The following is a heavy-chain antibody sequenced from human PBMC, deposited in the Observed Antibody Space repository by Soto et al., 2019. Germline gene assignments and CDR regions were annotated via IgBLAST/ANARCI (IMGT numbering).Heavy chain of an antibody. Sequence: SETLSLTCAVYGGSFSGYSWTWIRQPPGTGLEWIGEINHSGGTNYNPSLKSRATISVDTSKNQFSLKLTSVTAADTALYYCARDKITGLFDYWGQGTLVTVSS. CDR3: ARDKITGLFDY. J-gene: IGHJ4*02. V-gene: IGHV4-34*01. CDR1: GGSFSGYS. D-gene: IGHD2-8*02. CDR2: INHSGGT.